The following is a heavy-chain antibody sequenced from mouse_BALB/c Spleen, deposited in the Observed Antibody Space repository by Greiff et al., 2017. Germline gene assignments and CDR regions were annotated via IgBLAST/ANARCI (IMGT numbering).Heavy chain of an antibody. D-gene: IGHD2-4*01. Sequence: EVKLMESGGGLVKPGGSLKLSCAASGFTFSSYAMSWVRQTPEKRLEWVASISSGGSTYYPDSVKGRFTISRDNARNILYLQMSSLRSEDTAMYHCARQSYDYYFDYWGQGTTLTVSS. CDR3: ARQSYDYYFDY. J-gene: IGHJ2*01. CDR2: ISSGGST. CDR1: GFTFSSYA. V-gene: IGHV5-6-5*01.